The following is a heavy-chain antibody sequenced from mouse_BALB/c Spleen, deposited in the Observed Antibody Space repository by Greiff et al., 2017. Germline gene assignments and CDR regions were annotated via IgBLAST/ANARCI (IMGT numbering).Heavy chain of an antibody. CDR1: GYTFTSYW. CDR2: IYPGDGDT. CDR3: ASYRYFAY. D-gene: IGHD2-14*01. Sequence: SGAELARPGASVKLSCKASGYTFTSYWMQWVKQRPGQGLEWIGAIYPGDGDTRYTQKFKGKATLTADKSSSTAYMQLSSLASEDSAVYYCASYRYFAYWGQGTLVTVSA. J-gene: IGHJ3*01. V-gene: IGHV1-87*01.